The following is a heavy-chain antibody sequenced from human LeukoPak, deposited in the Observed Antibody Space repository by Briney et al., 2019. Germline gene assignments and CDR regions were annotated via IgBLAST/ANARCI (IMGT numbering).Heavy chain of an antibody. CDR2: ISGSGGST. CDR1: GFTFSSYA. CDR3: AKGPQWLRPNWFDP. J-gene: IGHJ5*02. Sequence: PGGSLRLSCAASGFTFSSYAMSWVRKAPGKGLEWVSAISGSGGSTYYADSVKGRFTIPRDNSKNTLYLQMNSLRAEDTAVYYCAKGPQWLRPNWFDPWGQGTLVTVSS. D-gene: IGHD5-12*01. V-gene: IGHV3-23*01.